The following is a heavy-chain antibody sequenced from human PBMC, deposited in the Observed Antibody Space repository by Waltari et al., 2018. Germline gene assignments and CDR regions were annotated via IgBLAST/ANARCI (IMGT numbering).Heavy chain of an antibody. V-gene: IGHV3-7*01. Sequence: EVQVVESGGGLVQPGGSLRLSCAPSGSGSRIYWMNWVRQAPGKGLEWVAIIKGDGSEKHYVDSVKGRFTISRDNARNSLFLQMNSLRAEDTAVYFCARGRGYIIDYWGQGSLVTVSS. D-gene: IGHD3-22*01. CDR1: GSGSRIYW. J-gene: IGHJ4*02. CDR2: IKGDGSEK. CDR3: ARGRGYIIDY.